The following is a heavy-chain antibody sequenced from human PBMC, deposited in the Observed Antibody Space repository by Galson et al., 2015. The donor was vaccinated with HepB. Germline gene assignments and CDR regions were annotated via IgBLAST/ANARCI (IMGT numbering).Heavy chain of an antibody. Sequence: SLRLSCAAYGFTVSSNYMSWVRQAPGKGLEWVSVIYSGGSTYNADTVKGRFTISRDNSKNTLYLQMKSLRAEDTAVYYCARVVTDILGHAFDIWGQGTMVTVSS. CDR3: ARVVTDILGHAFDI. CDR1: GFTVSSNY. J-gene: IGHJ3*02. V-gene: IGHV3-66*02. D-gene: IGHD2-21*02. CDR2: IYSGGST.